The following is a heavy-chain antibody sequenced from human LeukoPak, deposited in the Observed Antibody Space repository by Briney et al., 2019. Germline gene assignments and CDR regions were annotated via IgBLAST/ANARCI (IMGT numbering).Heavy chain of an antibody. Sequence: PGGSLRLSCTASGLTFSNYAMNWVRQAPGKGLEWVSLLRGGRFVTLFADSVKGRFTISRDNSRNTLYIQMNRLIAEHTAVYYRAKKLLPGTGGNSLDYWGPGTVVTVSS. V-gene: IGHV3-23*01. CDR3: AKKLLPGTGGNSLDY. D-gene: IGHD3-22*01. J-gene: IGHJ4*02. CDR2: LRGGRFVT. CDR1: GLTFSNYA.